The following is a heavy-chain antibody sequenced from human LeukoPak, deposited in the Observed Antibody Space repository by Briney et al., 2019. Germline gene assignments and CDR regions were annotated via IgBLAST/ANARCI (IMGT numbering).Heavy chain of an antibody. J-gene: IGHJ4*02. Sequence: GASVKVSCKASGYTFTSYYMHWVRQAPGQGLEWMGIINPSAGNTDYAQKFQARVTMTRDTSTSTVYMELSSLRSEDMAVYYCARERPQTCYFDNWGQGTLVTVSS. CDR1: GYTFTSYY. CDR3: ARERPQTCYFDN. V-gene: IGHV1-46*01. CDR2: INPSAGNT.